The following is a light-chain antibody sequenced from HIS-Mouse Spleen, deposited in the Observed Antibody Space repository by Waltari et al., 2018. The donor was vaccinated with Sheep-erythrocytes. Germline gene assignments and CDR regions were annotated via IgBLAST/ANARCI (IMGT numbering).Light chain of an antibody. CDR1: QSVSSSY. Sequence: EIVLTQSPGTLSLSPGDRATLSCRASQSVSSSYLAWYQQKPGQAPRLLIYGASSRATCIPDRFSGSGSGTGFTLTISRLEPEDIALYYCQQYGSSPWTFGQGTKVEIK. J-gene: IGKJ1*01. CDR3: QQYGSSPWT. V-gene: IGKV3-20*01. CDR2: GAS.